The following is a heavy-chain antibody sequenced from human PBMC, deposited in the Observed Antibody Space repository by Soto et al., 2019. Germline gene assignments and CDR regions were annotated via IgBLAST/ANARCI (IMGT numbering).Heavy chain of an antibody. CDR1: GYTFTSYD. J-gene: IGHJ4*02. D-gene: IGHD2-15*01. V-gene: IGHV1-8*01. Sequence: QVQLVQSGAEVKQPGASVKVSCKASGYTFTSYDINWVRQATGQGLEWMGWMNPNSGNTGYAQKCQGRVTMTRNTSISTAYMELSSLRSEDTAVYYCARGARNCSGGSCSAGYWGQGTLVTVSS. CDR3: ARGARNCSGGSCSAGY. CDR2: MNPNSGNT.